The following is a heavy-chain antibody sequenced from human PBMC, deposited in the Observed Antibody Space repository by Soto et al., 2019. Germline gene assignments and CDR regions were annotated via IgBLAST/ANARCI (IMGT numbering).Heavy chain of an antibody. V-gene: IGHV4-31*03. CDR2: IYYSGRT. D-gene: IGHD6-13*01. CDR3: AKGVSAAAGRNWFDP. CDR1: GGSISSGGYY. J-gene: IGHJ5*02. Sequence: QVQLQESGPGLVKPSQTLSLTCTVSGGSISSGGYYWSWIRQHPGKGMEWIGYIYYSGRTYYNPSLNSRVTISVDPSKNQFPLKVSSVTAAATAVYYWAKGVSAAAGRNWFDPWGQGTLVTVSS.